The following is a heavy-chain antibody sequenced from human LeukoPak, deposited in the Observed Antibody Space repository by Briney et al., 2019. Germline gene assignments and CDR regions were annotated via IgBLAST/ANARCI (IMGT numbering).Heavy chain of an antibody. CDR2: INHSGST. D-gene: IGHD2-8*01. J-gene: IGHJ5*02. V-gene: IGHV4-34*01. CDR3: ARERMLNPNWFDP. Sequence: PSETLSLTCAVYGGSFSGYYWSWIRQPPGKGLEWIGEINHSGSTNYNPSLKSRVTISVDTSKNQFSLKLSSVTAADTAVYYCARERMLNPNWFDPWGQGTLVTVSS. CDR1: GGSFSGYY.